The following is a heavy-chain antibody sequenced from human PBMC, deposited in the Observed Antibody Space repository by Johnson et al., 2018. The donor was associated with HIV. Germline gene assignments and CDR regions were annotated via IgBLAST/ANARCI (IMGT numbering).Heavy chain of an antibody. D-gene: IGHD1-26*01. Sequence: QEQLVESGGGVVQPERSLRLSCSASAFTFSRHAMHWVRQAPGKGPEWVACISYDGSNKYYADSVKGRFTISRDNSKNTLYLQMNSLRTEDTAVYYCARALGVGATADDAFDICGQGTMVTVS. V-gene: IGHV3-30*04. CDR1: AFTFSRHA. CDR3: ARALGVGATADDAFDI. J-gene: IGHJ3*02. CDR2: ISYDGSNK.